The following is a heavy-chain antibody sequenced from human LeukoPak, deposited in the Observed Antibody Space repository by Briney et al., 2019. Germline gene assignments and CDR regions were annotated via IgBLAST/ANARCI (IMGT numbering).Heavy chain of an antibody. Sequence: AESLTLSCAASGFTFSSYAMSWVRQAPGKGLEWVSAISGSGGSTYYADSVKGRFTISRDNPKTTLYLQMNSRRAEDTVVYCCAKDPSPGVDKGTVESFYFDYWGQGTLVTAST. CDR2: ISGSGGST. D-gene: IGHD2-8*01. J-gene: IGHJ4*02. CDR1: GFTFSSYA. V-gene: IGHV3-23*01. CDR3: AKDPSPGVDKGTVESFYFDY.